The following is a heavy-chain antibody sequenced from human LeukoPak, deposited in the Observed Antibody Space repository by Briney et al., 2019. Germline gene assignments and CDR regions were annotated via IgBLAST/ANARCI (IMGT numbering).Heavy chain of an antibody. V-gene: IGHV3-21*01. J-gene: IGHJ4*02. D-gene: IGHD6-19*01. CDR3: ARDLRSSDWYYFDY. CDR1: GFTFSSYS. Sequence: PGGSLRLSCAASGFTFSSYSMNWVRQAPGKGLEWVSSISSSSSYIYYADSVKGRFTISRDNAKNSLYLQMNSLRAEDTAVYYCARDLRSSDWYYFDYWGQGTLVTVSS. CDR2: ISSSSSYI.